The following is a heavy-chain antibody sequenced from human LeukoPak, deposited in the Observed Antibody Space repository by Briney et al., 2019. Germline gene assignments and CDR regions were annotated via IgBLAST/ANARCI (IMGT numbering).Heavy chain of an antibody. J-gene: IGHJ4*02. Sequence: GGSLRLSCVASGFTFSNSWMTWVRQVPGKGPEWLANTNEDGTENYYAGSVRGRFTISRDNAKNSLFLQMNSLKIEDTGVYYCVKDEGSAAYYYWGQGTLVTVSS. CDR2: TNEDGTEN. V-gene: IGHV3-7*03. CDR3: VKDEGSAAYYY. CDR1: GFTFSNSW. D-gene: IGHD3-10*01.